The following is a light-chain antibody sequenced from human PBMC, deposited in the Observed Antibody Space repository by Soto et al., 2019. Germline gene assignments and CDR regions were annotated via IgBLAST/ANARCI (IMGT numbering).Light chain of an antibody. CDR1: QSVHSNY. CDR3: QQYGSSPRT. J-gene: IGKJ1*01. V-gene: IGKV3-20*01. Sequence: ETVLTQSPGTLSLSPGARAPLSCRASQSVHSNYLAWFQQRSGQAPRLLIYGGSSRATGIPDRFSASGSGTDFTLTISRLEPEDFGVYYCQQYGSSPRTFGQGTKVDIK. CDR2: GGS.